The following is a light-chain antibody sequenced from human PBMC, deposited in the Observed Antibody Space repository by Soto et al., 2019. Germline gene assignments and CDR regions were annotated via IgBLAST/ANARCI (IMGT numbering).Light chain of an antibody. Sequence: TVTISCSGISSNIGNNYVSWYQQLPGTAPKLLIGDNNQRPSGIPDRFSGSKSGTSATLGITGLQTGDEADYYCGTWDSSLSVVVFGGGTQLTVL. V-gene: IGLV1-51*01. CDR1: SSNIGNNY. CDR3: GTWDSSLSVVV. CDR2: DNN. J-gene: IGLJ2*01.